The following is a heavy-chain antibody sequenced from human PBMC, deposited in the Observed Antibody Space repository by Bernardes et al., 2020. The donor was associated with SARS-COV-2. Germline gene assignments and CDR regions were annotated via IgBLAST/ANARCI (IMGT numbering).Heavy chain of an antibody. V-gene: IGHV3-9*01. CDR3: AKDIGVVNYGMDV. CDR1: GFTFDDSA. Sequence: SLRLSCSASGFTFDDSALHWFRQAPGKGLAWVSGISWNSGSIGYADSVKGRFTISRDNAKNSLYLQMNSLRAEDTALYYCAKDIGVVNYGMDVGGQGTTVTVAS. J-gene: IGHJ6*02. CDR2: ISWNSGSI. D-gene: IGHD3-22*01.